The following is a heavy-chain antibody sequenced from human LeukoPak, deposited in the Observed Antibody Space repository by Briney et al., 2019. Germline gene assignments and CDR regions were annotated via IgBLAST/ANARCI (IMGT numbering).Heavy chain of an antibody. Sequence: SETLSLTCSVSGGSISNYYWRWIRQPPGKGLEWIGYIYYSGSTNYNPSLKSRVTISVDTSKNQFYLRLSSVTAADQAVYYYTRLRERRVCFDDCGQGTLVTVSS. V-gene: IGHV4-59*08. CDR1: GGSISNYY. J-gene: IGHJ4*02. D-gene: IGHD1-26*01. CDR2: IYYSGST. CDR3: TRLRERRVCFDD.